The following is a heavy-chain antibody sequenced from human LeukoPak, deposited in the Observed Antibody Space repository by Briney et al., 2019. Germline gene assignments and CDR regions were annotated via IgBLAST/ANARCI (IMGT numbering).Heavy chain of an antibody. V-gene: IGHV4-34*01. Sequence: SETLSLTRAVYGGSFSGYYWSWIRQPPGKGLEWIGEINHSGSTNYNPSLKSRVTISVDTSKNQFSLKLSSVTAADTAVYYCARGPRLRYFDWFFDYWGQGTLVTVSS. D-gene: IGHD3-9*01. J-gene: IGHJ4*02. CDR2: INHSGST. CDR1: GGSFSGYY. CDR3: ARGPRLRYFDWFFDY.